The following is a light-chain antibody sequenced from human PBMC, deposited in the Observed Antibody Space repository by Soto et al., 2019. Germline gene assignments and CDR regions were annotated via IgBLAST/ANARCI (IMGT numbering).Light chain of an antibody. CDR1: SSNIGSNY. Sequence: QSVLTQPPSASGAPGQRVTISCSGSSSNIGSNYVFWYQQLPGTVPQLLIYRNSERPSGVPDRFSGSKSGTSASLAISGLRSGDEADYYCAAWDESLSVGVFGGGTKLTVL. J-gene: IGLJ2*01. CDR3: AAWDESLSVGV. V-gene: IGLV1-47*01. CDR2: RNS.